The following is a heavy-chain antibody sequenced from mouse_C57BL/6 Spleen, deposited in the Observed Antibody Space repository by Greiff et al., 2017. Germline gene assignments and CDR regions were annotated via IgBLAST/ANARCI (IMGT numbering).Heavy chain of an antibody. CDR1: GYSITSGYY. V-gene: IGHV3-6*01. Sequence: EVKLMESGPGLVKPSQSLSLTCSVTGYSITSGYYWNWIRQFPGNKLEWMGYISYDGSNNYNPSLKNRISITRDTSKNQFFLKLNSVTTEDTATYDCAKYSYDSWFAYWGQGTLVTVSA. D-gene: IGHD2-12*01. CDR3: AKYSYDSWFAY. CDR2: ISYDGSN. J-gene: IGHJ3*01.